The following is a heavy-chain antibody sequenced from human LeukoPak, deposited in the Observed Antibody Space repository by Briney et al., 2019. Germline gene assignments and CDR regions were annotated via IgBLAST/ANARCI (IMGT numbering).Heavy chain of an antibody. Sequence: PGGSLRLSCAASGFTFSSYAMHWVRQAPGKGLEWVAVISYDGSNKYYADSVKGRFTISRDNSKNTLYLLMNSLRAEDTAVYYCARDAYNWNIDVFDIWGQGTMVTVSS. D-gene: IGHD1/OR15-1a*01. CDR1: GFTFSSYA. CDR2: ISYDGSNK. J-gene: IGHJ3*02. V-gene: IGHV3-30*04. CDR3: ARDAYNWNIDVFDI.